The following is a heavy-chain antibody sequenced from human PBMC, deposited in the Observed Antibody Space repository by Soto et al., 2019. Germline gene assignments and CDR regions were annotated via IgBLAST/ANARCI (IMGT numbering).Heavy chain of an antibody. CDR2: IYPGDSDT. D-gene: IGHD3-16*02. CDR3: ARVSHYDYIWGSYRLIDY. CDR1: GYSFTSYW. V-gene: IGHV5-51*01. Sequence: GESLKISCKGSGYSFTSYWIGWVRQMPGKGLEWMGIIYPGDSDTRYSPSFQGQVTISADKSISTAYLQWSSLKASDTAMYYCARVSHYDYIWGSYRLIDYWGQGTLVTVSS. J-gene: IGHJ4*02.